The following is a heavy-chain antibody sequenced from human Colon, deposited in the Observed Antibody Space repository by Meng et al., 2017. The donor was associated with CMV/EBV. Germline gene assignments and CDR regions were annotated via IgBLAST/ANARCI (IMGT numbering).Heavy chain of an antibody. CDR2: ISGGPGIT. D-gene: IGHD3-10*01. CDR1: GFIFSTYA. V-gene: IGHV3-23*01. CDR3: AKGLWGGSGNHVYDL. J-gene: IGHJ5*02. Sequence: GESLMISCAAAGFIFSTYAMAWVRLAPGKGLEWVSVISGGPGITYYADSVQGRFTISRENSKTTLYLQKNSLNADNTAVYYCAKGLWGGSGNHVYDLWGQGMLVTVSS.